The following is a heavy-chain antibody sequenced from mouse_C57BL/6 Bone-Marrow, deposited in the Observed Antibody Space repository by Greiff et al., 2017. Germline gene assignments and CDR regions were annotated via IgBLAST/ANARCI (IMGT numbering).Heavy chain of an antibody. J-gene: IGHJ4*01. Sequence: QVQLKESGPELVKPGASVKISCKASGYAFSSYWMNWVKQRPGKGLEWIGRIYPGDGDTNYNGKFKGKATLTADKSSSTAYMQLSSLTSEDSAVYFCARSGTTLVATPYAMDYWGQGTSVTVSS. CDR1: GYAFSSYW. CDR2: IYPGDGDT. CDR3: ARSGTTLVATPYAMDY. D-gene: IGHD1-1*01. V-gene: IGHV1-82*01.